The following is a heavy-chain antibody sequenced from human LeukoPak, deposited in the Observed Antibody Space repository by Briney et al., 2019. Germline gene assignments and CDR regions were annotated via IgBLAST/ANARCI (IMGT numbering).Heavy chain of an antibody. D-gene: IGHD4-17*01. CDR3: ARGLPSYGDYGDYYFYMDV. CDR1: GDSISGFY. CDR2: ISTSGST. V-gene: IGHV4-4*07. Sequence: SETLSLTCTVSGDSISGFYWSWIRQPAGKGLQWIRRISTSGSTNYNPSLKSRVTMSVDRSTNEFSLTVRSVTAADTALYYCARGLPSYGDYGDYYFYMDVWGKGTTVTVSS. J-gene: IGHJ6*03.